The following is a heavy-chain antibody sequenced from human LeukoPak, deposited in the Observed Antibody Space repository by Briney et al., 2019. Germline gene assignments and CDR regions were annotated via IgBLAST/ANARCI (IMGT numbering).Heavy chain of an antibody. J-gene: IGHJ6*02. Sequence: PETLSLTCAVYGGSFSGYYWSWIRQPPGKGLEWIGEINHSGSTNYNPSLKSRVTISVDTSKNQFSLKLSSVTAADTAVYYCARGRGSSSSFSYYGMDVWGQGTTVTVSS. CDR2: INHSGST. CDR3: ARGRGSSSSFSYYGMDV. CDR1: GGSFSGYY. D-gene: IGHD6-13*01. V-gene: IGHV4-34*01.